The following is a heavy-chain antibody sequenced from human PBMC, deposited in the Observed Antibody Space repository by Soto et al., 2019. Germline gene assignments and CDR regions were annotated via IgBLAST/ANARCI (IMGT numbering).Heavy chain of an antibody. D-gene: IGHD3-22*01. V-gene: IGHV4-31*03. J-gene: IGHJ4*02. CDR1: GGSISSGSYY. CDR3: AREDRNYSDTSGYYQ. CDR2: IHSSGST. Sequence: QVQLQESGPGLVKPSQTLSLTCSVSGGSISSGSYYWTWIRQQPGMGLEWIGYIHSSGSTNYNPSLKSRVTISLDTSENQFSLKLSSVTAADTAVYYCAREDRNYSDTSGYYQWGQGTLVTVSS.